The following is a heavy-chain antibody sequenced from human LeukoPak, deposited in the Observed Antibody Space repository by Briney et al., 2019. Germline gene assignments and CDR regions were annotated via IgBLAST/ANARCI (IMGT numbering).Heavy chain of an antibody. D-gene: IGHD6-19*01. CDR2: ISSSSSYI. CDR1: GFTFSSYS. CDR3: ARETDGDSCGWYYYYHYMDV. J-gene: IGHJ6*03. Sequence: GGSLRLSCAASGFTFSSYSMNWVRQAPGKGLGWVSSISSSSSYIYYADSVKGRFTISRDNAKNSLYLQMNSLRAEDTAVYYCARETDGDSCGWYYYYHYMDVWGKGTTVTVSS. V-gene: IGHV3-21*01.